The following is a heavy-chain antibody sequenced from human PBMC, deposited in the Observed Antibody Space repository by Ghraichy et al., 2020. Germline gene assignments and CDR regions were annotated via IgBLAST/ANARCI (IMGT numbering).Heavy chain of an antibody. D-gene: IGHD6-13*01. Sequence: GSLRLSCAASGFTFSSYSMNWVRQAPGKGLEWVSYISSSSSTIYYADSVKGRFTISRDNAKNSLYLQMNSLRDEDTAVYYCARDGSRGSSWYVFDYWGQGTLVTVSS. CDR2: ISSSSSTI. CDR3: ARDGSRGSSWYVFDY. CDR1: GFTFSSYS. J-gene: IGHJ4*02. V-gene: IGHV3-48*02.